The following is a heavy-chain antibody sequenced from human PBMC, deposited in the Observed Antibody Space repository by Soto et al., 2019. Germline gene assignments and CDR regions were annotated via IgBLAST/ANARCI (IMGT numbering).Heavy chain of an antibody. Sequence: PSETLSLTSPVSGGALRGYYWSWIREPPGKGLEWIGYIYYSGSTNYNPSLKSRVTISVDTSKNQFSLKLSSVTAADTAVYYCARHSGYSYGYPNWFDPWGQGTLVTVSS. CDR3: ARHSGYSYGYPNWFDP. CDR2: IYYSGST. V-gene: IGHV4-59*01. D-gene: IGHD5-18*01. CDR1: GGALRGYY. J-gene: IGHJ5*02.